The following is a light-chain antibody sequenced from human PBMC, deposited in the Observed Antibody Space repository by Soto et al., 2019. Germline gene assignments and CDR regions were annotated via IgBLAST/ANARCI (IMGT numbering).Light chain of an antibody. J-gene: IGLJ1*01. CDR3: SAYAVSRTYV. CDR2: NVY. Sequence: QSVLTHPASLSRSPAQSITTSCTGTSSDVGAYNFVSWHQQHPGKAPKLMIYNVYDRPSGISYRFSGSKSGNTASLTISGLQGEDEADYYCSAYAVSRTYVFGTGTKVTVL. CDR1: SSDVGAYNF. V-gene: IGLV2-14*03.